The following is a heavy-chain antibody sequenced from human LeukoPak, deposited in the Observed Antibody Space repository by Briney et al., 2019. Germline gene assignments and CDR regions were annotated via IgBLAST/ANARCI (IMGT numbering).Heavy chain of an antibody. Sequence: GGSLRLSCAASGFTFSSYWMSWVRQAPGKGLEWVANIKQDGSEKYYVDSVKGRFTISRDNAKNSLYLQMNSLRVEDTAVYYCARDRVGRVYYFGYWGQGTLVTVSS. CDR2: IKQDGSEK. D-gene: IGHD1-26*01. J-gene: IGHJ4*02. CDR3: ARDRVGRVYYFGY. CDR1: GFTFSSYW. V-gene: IGHV3-7*01.